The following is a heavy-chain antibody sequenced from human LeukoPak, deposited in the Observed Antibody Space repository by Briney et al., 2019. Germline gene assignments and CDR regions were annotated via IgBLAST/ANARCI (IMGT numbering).Heavy chain of an antibody. V-gene: IGHV1-69*13. Sequence: GASVKVSCKASGYTFTSYGISWVRQAPGQGLEWMGGIIPIFGTANYAQKFQGRVTITADESTSTAYMELSSLRSEDTAVYYCARDNCSGGSCYRYSGYYFDYWGQGTLVTVSS. CDR1: GYTFTSYG. CDR2: IIPIFGTA. CDR3: ARDNCSGGSCYRYSGYYFDY. J-gene: IGHJ4*02. D-gene: IGHD2-15*01.